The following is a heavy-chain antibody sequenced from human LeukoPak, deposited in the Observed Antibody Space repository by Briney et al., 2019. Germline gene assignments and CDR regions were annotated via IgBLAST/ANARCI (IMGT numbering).Heavy chain of an antibody. J-gene: IGHJ6*03. V-gene: IGHV3-21*01. CDR1: GFNFSSNS. CDR3: ARATIRVNGDGNNYYSYLDV. D-gene: IGHD5-24*01. CDR2: ISSTSNYI. Sequence: GGSLRLSCAASGFNFSSNSMHWARQAPGKGLEWVSSISSTSNYIYYADSVKGRFTISRDNTKNSLYLQMNSLRAEDTAVYYCARATIRVNGDGNNYYSYLDVWGKGTTVTVSS.